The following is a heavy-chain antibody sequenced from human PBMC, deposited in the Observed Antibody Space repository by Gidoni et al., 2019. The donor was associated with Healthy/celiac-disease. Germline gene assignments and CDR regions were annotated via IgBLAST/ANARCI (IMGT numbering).Heavy chain of an antibody. CDR3: ARGYCSSTSWYYYYYMDV. V-gene: IGHV3-11*06. CDR1: GFTFGYSY. CDR2: ISSSSSYT. Sequence: QVQLVESGGGLVKPGGSLRLSCAASGFTFGYSYMSWIRQAPGMGLEWVSYISSSSSYTNYADSVKGRFTISRDNAKNSLYLQMNSLRAEDTAVYYCARGYCSSTSWYYYYYMDVWGKGTTVTISS. J-gene: IGHJ6*03. D-gene: IGHD2-2*01.